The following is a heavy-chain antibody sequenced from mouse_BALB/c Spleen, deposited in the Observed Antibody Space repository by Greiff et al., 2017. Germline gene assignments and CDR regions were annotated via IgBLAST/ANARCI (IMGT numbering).Heavy chain of an antibody. CDR3: ARERELLL. D-gene: IGHD2-12*01. Sequence: VQLQESGAELAKPGASVKMSCKASGYTFTSYWMHWVKQRPGQGLEWIGYINPSTGYTEYNQKFKDKATLTADKSSSTAYMQLSSLTSEDSAVYYCARERELLLWGQGTTLTVSS. V-gene: IGHV1-7*01. CDR1: GYTFTSYW. J-gene: IGHJ2*01. CDR2: INPSTGYT.